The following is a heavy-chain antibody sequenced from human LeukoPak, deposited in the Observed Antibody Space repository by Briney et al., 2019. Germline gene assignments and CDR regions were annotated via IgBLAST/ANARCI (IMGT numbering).Heavy chain of an antibody. CDR1: GGSFSGYY. CDR2: INHSGST. CDR3: AREDSGSSNFDY. D-gene: IGHD1-26*01. J-gene: IGHJ4*02. V-gene: IGHV4-34*01. Sequence: SETLSLTCAVYGGSFSGYYWSWIRQPPGKGLEWIGEINHSGSTNYNPSLKSRVTISVDTSKNQFSLKLSSVTAADTAVYYCAREDSGSSNFDYWGQGTLVTVSS.